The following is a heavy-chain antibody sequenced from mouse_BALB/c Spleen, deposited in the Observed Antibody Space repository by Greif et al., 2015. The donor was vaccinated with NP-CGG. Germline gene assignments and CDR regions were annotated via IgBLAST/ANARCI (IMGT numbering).Heavy chain of an antibody. Sequence: QVQLKQSGAELARPGASVKLSCKASGYTFTSYWMQWVKQRPGQGLEWIGAIYPGDGDTRYTQKFKGKATLTADKSSSTAYMQLSSLASEDSAVYYCARSRAKGFDYWGQGTTLTVSS. V-gene: IGHV1-87*01. CDR2: IYPGDGDT. CDR3: ARSRAKGFDY. D-gene: IGHD3-3*01. CDR1: GYTFTSYW. J-gene: IGHJ2*01.